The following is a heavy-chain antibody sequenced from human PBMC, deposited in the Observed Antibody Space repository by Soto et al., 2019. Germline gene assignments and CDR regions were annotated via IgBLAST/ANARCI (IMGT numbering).Heavy chain of an antibody. CDR2: SNAGNGDT. D-gene: IGHD3-16*01. J-gene: IGHJ4*02. CDR1: GYTLTTYA. CDR3: ARESRGSYDY. Sequence: QVQLVQSGAEVKKPGASVRVSCKASGYTLTTYAIHWLRQAPGQRPEWMGWSNAGNGDTKYSQEFQGRVTITRDTSASTSYMELSSLRSEDMAVYYCARESRGSYDYWGQGTLVTVSS. V-gene: IGHV1-3*02.